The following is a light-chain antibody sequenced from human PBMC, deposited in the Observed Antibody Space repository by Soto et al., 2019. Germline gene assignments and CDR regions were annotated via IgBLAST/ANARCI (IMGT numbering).Light chain of an antibody. CDR2: AAS. Sequence: DIQMTQSPSSLSASVGDRVTITCRASQSISSYLNWYQQKPGKAPKLLIYAASSLQSGVPSRFSGSGSGTDFTLTSSRLPPEDFANYYCQQSYSTPLTFGGGTKVEIK. CDR3: QQSYSTPLT. V-gene: IGKV1-39*01. J-gene: IGKJ4*01. CDR1: QSISSY.